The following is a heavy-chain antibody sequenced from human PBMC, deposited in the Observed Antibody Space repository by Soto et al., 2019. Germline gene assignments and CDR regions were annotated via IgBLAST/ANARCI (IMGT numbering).Heavy chain of an antibody. J-gene: IGHJ4*02. CDR3: ARGVAGSGFDL. CDR1: GDSVSSNTAA. Sequence: SQTLSFTCAISGDSVSSNTAAWNWIRSSPSRGLEWLGRTYYRSNWRHDYAVSVKSRITVNPDTSKNHFSLQLNSVTPDDTAVYDCARGVAGSGFDLWGQGTLVTVDS. V-gene: IGHV6-1*01. CDR2: TYYRSNWRH. D-gene: IGHD6-19*01.